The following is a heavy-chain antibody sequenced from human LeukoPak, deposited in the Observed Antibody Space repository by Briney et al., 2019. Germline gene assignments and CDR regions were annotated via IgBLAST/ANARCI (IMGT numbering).Heavy chain of an antibody. CDR3: ASGYYYGSGDFYYGMDV. CDR1: GFTFSSYA. Sequence: GRSLRLSCAASGFTFSSYAMRWVRQAPGKGLEWVAVISYDGSNKYYADSVKGRFTISRDNSKNTLYLQMNSLRAEDTAVYYCASGYYYGSGDFYYGMDVWGQGTTVTVSS. CDR2: ISYDGSNK. D-gene: IGHD3-10*01. V-gene: IGHV3-30-3*01. J-gene: IGHJ6*02.